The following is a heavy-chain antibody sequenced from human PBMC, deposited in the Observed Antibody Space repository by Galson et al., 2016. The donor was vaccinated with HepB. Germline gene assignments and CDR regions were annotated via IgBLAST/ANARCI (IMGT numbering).Heavy chain of an antibody. J-gene: IGHJ4*02. CDR1: GFTLSNYW. D-gene: IGHD3-10*02. CDR3: AREMFGEYDQ. Sequence: SLRLSCAASGFTLSNYWVHWVRQSPGKGLVWVSRMNPDGTTINYGDSVRGRFTISRDSAKNTVYLQMNSLRVEDTAMYYCAREMFGEYDQWGQGILVTVSS. CDR2: MNPDGTTI. V-gene: IGHV3-74*01.